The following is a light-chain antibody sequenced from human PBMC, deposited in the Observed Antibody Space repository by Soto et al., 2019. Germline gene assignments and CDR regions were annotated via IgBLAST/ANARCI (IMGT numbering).Light chain of an antibody. V-gene: IGKV1-5*03. CDR1: QRISSY. CDR2: KAS. CDR3: QQYHNYPWT. Sequence: DIQMTQSPSSLSASVGDRVTITCRASQRISSYLNWYQQKPGKAPNLLISKASSLESGVPSRFSGSGSGTEFTLTISNLQPGDFATYYCQQYHNYPWTFGQGTKVDIK. J-gene: IGKJ1*01.